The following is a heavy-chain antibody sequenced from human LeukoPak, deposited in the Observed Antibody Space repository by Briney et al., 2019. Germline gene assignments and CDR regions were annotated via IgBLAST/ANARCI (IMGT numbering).Heavy chain of an antibody. J-gene: IGHJ3*02. CDR1: GFTFSAYS. V-gene: IGHV3-48*02. Sequence: GGSLRLSCAASGFTFSAYSMNWVRQSPGKGLEWVSYISTTGSSIYYADSVKGRFTISRDNAKNSLYLQMNSLRDEDTAVYYCARRAIWGQGTMVTVSS. CDR2: ISTTGSSI. CDR3: ARRAI.